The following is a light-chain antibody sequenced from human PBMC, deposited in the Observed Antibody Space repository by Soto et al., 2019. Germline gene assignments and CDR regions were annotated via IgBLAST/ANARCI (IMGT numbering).Light chain of an antibody. J-gene: IGLJ2*01. CDR3: SAFTARSSLV. CDR2: EVR. CDR1: RRDVGAYNL. V-gene: IGLV2-14*01. Sequence: QSALTQPASVSGSPGQSITISCSGTRRDVGAYNLVSWYLQHPGKAPQLLIYEVRNRPSGISSRFSGSRSGNTASLTISSLLPEDEADYYCSAFTARSSLVFGGGTKVTVL.